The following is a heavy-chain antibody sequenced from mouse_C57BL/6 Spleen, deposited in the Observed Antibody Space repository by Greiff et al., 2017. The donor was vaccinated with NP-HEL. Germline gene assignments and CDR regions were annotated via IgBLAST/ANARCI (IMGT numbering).Heavy chain of an antibody. CDR2: IDPETGGT. CDR1: GYTFTDYE. CDR3: TRNDYGSSIDY. V-gene: IGHV1-15*01. Sequence: QVQLQQPGAELVMPGASVTLSCKASGYTFTDYEMHWVKQTPVHGLEWIGAIDPETGGTAYNQKFKGKAILTADKSSSTAYMELRSLTSEYSAVYYGTRNDYGSSIDYWGQGTTLTVSS. J-gene: IGHJ2*01. D-gene: IGHD1-1*01.